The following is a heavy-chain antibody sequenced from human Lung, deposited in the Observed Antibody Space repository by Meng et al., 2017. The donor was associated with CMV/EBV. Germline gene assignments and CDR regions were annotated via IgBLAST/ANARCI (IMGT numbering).Heavy chain of an antibody. V-gene: IGHV1-69*05. CDR1: GGTFSSYA. CDR3: ASTETTVIVDAFDI. J-gene: IGHJ3*02. Sequence: SXXVSXKASGGTFSSYAISWVRQAPGQGLEWMGGIIPIFGTANYAQKFQGRVTITTDESTSTAYMELSSLRSEDTAVHYCASTETTVIVDAFDIWGQGTMVTVSS. D-gene: IGHD4-11*01. CDR2: IIPIFGTA.